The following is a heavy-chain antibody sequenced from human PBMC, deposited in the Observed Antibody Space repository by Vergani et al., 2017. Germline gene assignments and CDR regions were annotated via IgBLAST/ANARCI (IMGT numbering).Heavy chain of an antibody. V-gene: IGHV3-30*02. CDR1: GFTFSNYG. CDR2: IRYDGSNT. CDR3: ASDTVTGSRYFDY. D-gene: IGHD6-19*01. Sequence: QVQLVESGGGVVQPGGSLRLSCGASGFTFSNYGMHWVGQAPGKGREWVIFIRYDGSNTYYADSVKGRFAISRDNSQNTLFLQMNSLGPEDTAVYYCASDTVTGSRYFDYWCQGTLVTVSS. J-gene: IGHJ4*02.